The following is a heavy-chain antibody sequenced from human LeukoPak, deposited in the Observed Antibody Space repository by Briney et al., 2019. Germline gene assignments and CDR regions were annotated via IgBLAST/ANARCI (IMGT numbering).Heavy chain of an antibody. D-gene: IGHD3-10*01. V-gene: IGHV3-48*03. CDR3: ARGFRAGTLSYYFDY. CDR2: ISSSGSTI. Sequence: GGSLRLSCAASGFTFSSYEMNWVRQAPGKGLEWLSYISSSGSTIYYADSVKGRFTISRDNANNSLYLQMNSLRAEDTAVYYCARGFRAGTLSYYFDYWGQGTLVTVSS. J-gene: IGHJ4*02. CDR1: GFTFSSYE.